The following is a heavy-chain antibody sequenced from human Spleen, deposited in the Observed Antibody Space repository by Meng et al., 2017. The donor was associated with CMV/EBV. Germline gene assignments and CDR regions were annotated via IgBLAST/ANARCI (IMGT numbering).Heavy chain of an antibody. Sequence: GESLKISCAASGFIFSSYAMNWVRQAPGKGLEWVSVISGSGGSTYYADSVKGRFTIFRDNSKNTLYLQMNSLRAEDTAVYYCAKWHMVRETIGYPDYFDYWGQGTLVTVSS. V-gene: IGHV3-23*01. CDR3: AKWHMVRETIGYPDYFDY. D-gene: IGHD3-10*01. CDR2: ISGSGGST. CDR1: GFIFSSYA. J-gene: IGHJ4*02.